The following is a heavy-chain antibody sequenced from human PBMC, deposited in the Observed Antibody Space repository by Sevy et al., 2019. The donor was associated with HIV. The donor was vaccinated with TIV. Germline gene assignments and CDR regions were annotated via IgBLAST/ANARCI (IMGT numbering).Heavy chain of an antibody. Sequence: SETLSLTCTVSGGSISSSSYYWGWIRQPPGKGLEWIGSIYYSGSTYYNPSLKSRVTISVDTSKNQFSLKLGSVTATDTAVYYCASQDGYCSGGSCFGIDYWGQGTLVTVSS. CDR1: GGSISSSSYY. D-gene: IGHD2-15*01. J-gene: IGHJ4*02. CDR3: ASQDGYCSGGSCFGIDY. CDR2: IYYSGST. V-gene: IGHV4-39*01.